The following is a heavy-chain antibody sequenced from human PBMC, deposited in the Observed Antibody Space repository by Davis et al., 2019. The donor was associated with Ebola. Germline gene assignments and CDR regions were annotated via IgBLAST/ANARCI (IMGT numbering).Heavy chain of an antibody. CDR2: ISSSGSTI. V-gene: IGHV3-48*02. D-gene: IGHD3-10*01. CDR3: ARTGITMVRGANFNWFDP. J-gene: IGHJ5*02. CDR1: GFTFSSYA. Sequence: GESLKISCAASGFTFSSYAMSWVRQAPGKGLEWVSYISSSGSTIYYADSVKGRFTISRDNAKNSLYLQMNSLRDEDTAVYYCARTGITMVRGANFNWFDPWGQGTLVTVSS.